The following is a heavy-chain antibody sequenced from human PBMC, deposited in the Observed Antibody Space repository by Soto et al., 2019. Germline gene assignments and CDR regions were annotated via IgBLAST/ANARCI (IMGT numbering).Heavy chain of an antibody. D-gene: IGHD5-12*01. Sequence: QVTLKESGPVLVKPTETLTLTCTVSGFSLSNARMGVSWIRQPPGKALEWLAHIFSNDEKSYSTALKSRLTISKDTSKSQVVLTMTNMDPVDTATYYCARIPDIAATWPQGVYYYYYGMDVWGQWITVTVSS. CDR2: IFSNDEK. J-gene: IGHJ6*02. CDR1: GFSLSNARMG. CDR3: ARIPDIAATWPQGVYYYYYGMDV. V-gene: IGHV2-26*01.